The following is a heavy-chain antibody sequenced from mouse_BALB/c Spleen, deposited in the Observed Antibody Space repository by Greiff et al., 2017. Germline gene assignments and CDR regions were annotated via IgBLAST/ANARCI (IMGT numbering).Heavy chain of an antibody. CDR1: GYSITSGYI. CDR3: ARWGITYALDY. Sequence: EVQLQQSGADLVKPSQSLSLTCTVTGYSITSGYIWQWIRQYPGNLLEWVDYIHYSGSTNYNPALKSRISITRDTSKNPFFLQLNSVTTEDTATYYCARWGITYALDYWGQGTTVTVSS. V-gene: IGHV3-1*02. D-gene: IGHD2-4*01. CDR2: IHYSGST. J-gene: IGHJ4*01.